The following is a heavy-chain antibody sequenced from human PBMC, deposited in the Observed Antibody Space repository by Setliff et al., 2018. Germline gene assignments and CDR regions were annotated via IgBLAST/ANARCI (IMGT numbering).Heavy chain of an antibody. CDR2: VSASSSTI. V-gene: IGHV3-48*01. Sequence: GGSLRLSCAASGFTFSRYSMNWVRQGPGKGLEWVSYVSASSSTIYYSGSVKGRFTISRDNAKNSLFLQMNGLRADDTAVYYCARDLDGGNGHDLWGRGTLVTVSS. J-gene: IGHJ5*02. CDR1: GFTFSRYS. D-gene: IGHD2-15*01. CDR3: ARDLDGGNGHDL.